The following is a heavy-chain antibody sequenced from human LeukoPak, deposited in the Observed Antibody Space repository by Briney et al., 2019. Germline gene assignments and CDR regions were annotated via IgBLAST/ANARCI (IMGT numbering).Heavy chain of an antibody. CDR3: ARDSTASSPWYFDL. Sequence: PSETQSLTCTVSGGSISSYYWSWIRQPAGKGLEWIGRMYITGNTNYNPSLKSRVTMSLDTSKNHFSLKLSSVTAADTAVYYCARDSTASSPWYFDLWGRGTLVTVSS. V-gene: IGHV4-4*07. CDR1: GGSISSYY. D-gene: IGHD2-21*02. J-gene: IGHJ2*01. CDR2: MYITGNT.